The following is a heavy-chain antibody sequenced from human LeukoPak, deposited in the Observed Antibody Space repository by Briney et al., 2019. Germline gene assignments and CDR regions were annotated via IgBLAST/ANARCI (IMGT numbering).Heavy chain of an antibody. V-gene: IGHV3-23*01. CDR2: ISGSGGST. J-gene: IGHJ4*02. D-gene: IGHD5-24*01. CDR3: AKDLYFPDGYNPNFDY. Sequence: GGSLRLSCAASGFTFSSYAMSCVRQAPGKGLEWVSAISGSGGSTYYADSGKGRFTISRDNSKNTLYLQMHSLRAEDTAVYYCAKDLYFPDGYNPNFDYWGQGTLVTVSS. CDR1: GFTFSSYA.